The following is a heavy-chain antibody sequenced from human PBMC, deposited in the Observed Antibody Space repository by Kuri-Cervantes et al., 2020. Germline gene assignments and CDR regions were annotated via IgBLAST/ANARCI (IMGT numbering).Heavy chain of an antibody. Sequence: SETLSLTCAVYGGSFSGYYWSWIRQPPGKGLEWIGEINHSGSTNYNPSLKSRVTISVDTSKNQFSLKLSSVTAADTAVYYCARRSGYCSSTSCYKRPNYYYYYYMGVWGKGTTVTVSS. CDR1: GGSFSGYY. V-gene: IGHV4-34*01. CDR3: ARRSGYCSSTSCYKRPNYYYYYYMGV. D-gene: IGHD2-2*01. J-gene: IGHJ6*03. CDR2: INHSGST.